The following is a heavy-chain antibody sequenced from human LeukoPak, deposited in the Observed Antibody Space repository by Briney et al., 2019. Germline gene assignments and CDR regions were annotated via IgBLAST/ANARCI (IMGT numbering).Heavy chain of an antibody. J-gene: IGHJ4*02. CDR2: ISSSGSTI. CDR3: ARDGGVAVAGAIDY. Sequence: GGSLRLSCAASGLTFSSYAMSWVRQAPGKGLEWVSYISSSGSTIYYADSVKGRFTISRDDAKNSLYLQMNSLRAEDTAVYYCARDGGVAVAGAIDYWGQGTLVTVSS. V-gene: IGHV3-48*03. CDR1: GLTFSSYA. D-gene: IGHD6-19*01.